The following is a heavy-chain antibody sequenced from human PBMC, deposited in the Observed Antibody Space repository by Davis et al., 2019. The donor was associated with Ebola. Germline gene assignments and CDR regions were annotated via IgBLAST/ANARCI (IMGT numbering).Heavy chain of an antibody. CDR3: TRDSYRGTYSDY. J-gene: IGHJ4*02. CDR2: IFWNGGGR. V-gene: IGHV3-9*01. CDR1: GFTFDAYG. D-gene: IGHD3-10*01. Sequence: PGGSLRLSCVASGFTFDAYGMSWVRQFPGKGLEWVSSIFWNGGGRGYADSVKGRFTISRDNDKTSLFLQMNNLRPEDTAMYYCTRDSYRGTYSDYWGQGTLVTVSS.